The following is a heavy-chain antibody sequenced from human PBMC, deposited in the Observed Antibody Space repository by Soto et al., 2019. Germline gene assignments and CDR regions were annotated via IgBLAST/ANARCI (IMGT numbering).Heavy chain of an antibody. D-gene: IGHD3-3*01. J-gene: IGHJ4*02. Sequence: QVQLQESGPGLVKPSQTLSLTCTVSGGSISSGGYYWSWIRQHPGKGLEWIGYIYYSGSTYYNPSLKSRVTISVDTSKNQFSLKLSSVTAADTAVYYCARGRFLEWLLSDGPHFDYWGQGTLVTVSS. CDR2: IYYSGST. V-gene: IGHV4-31*03. CDR3: ARGRFLEWLLSDGPHFDY. CDR1: GGSISSGGYY.